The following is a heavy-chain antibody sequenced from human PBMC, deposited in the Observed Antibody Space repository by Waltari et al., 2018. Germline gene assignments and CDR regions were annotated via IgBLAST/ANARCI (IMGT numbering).Heavy chain of an antibody. CDR3: AKANADYVWGSYPGY. D-gene: IGHD3-16*02. CDR2: IRWNSGSI. Sequence: EVQLVESGGGLVQPGRSLRLSCAASGFTFDDYAMHWVRQAPGKGLEWVSGIRWNSGSIGYADSVKGRFTISRDNAKNSLYLQMNSLRAEDTALYYCAKANADYVWGSYPGYWGQGTLVTVSS. J-gene: IGHJ4*02. V-gene: IGHV3-9*01. CDR1: GFTFDDYA.